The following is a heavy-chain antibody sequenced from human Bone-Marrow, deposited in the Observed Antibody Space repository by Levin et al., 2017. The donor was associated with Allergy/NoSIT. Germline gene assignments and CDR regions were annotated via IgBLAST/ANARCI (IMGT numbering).Heavy chain of an antibody. Sequence: GGSLRLSCAASGFSFSSYGIHWVRQAPGKGLEWVAVIWSDGSNRYYGDSVKGRFTISRDNSKNTLYLQMSSLRADDTALYYCVRASGPFDLWGQGTVVTVSS. V-gene: IGHV3-33*01. CDR3: VRASGPFDL. J-gene: IGHJ3*01. CDR1: GFSFSSYG. CDR2: IWSDGSNR.